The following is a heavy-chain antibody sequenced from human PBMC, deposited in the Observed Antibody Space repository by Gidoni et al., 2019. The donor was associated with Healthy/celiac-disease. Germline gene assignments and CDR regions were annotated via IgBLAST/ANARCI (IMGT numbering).Heavy chain of an antibody. D-gene: IGHD1-26*01. CDR2: ISWNSGSI. CDR1: GFTFDDYA. V-gene: IGHV3-9*01. J-gene: IGHJ4*02. Sequence: AASGFTFDDYAMHWVRQAPGKGLEWVSGISWNSGSIGYADSVKGRFTISRDNAKNSLYLQMNSLRAEDTALYYCAKDISREVGATRNWGQGTLVTVSS. CDR3: AKDISREVGATRN.